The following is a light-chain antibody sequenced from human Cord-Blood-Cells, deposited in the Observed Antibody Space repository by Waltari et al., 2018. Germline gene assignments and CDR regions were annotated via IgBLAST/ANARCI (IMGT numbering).Light chain of an antibody. CDR3: AAWDDSLSGVV. CDR2: RNN. CDR1: RSNLGRHY. J-gene: IGLJ2*01. Sequence: QSVLTQPPSASGTPGQRVTLPCSGSRSNLGRHYVYWYQQLPGTAPKLLIYRNNQRPSGVPDRFSGSKSGTSASLAISGLRSEDEADYYCAAWDDSLSGVVFGGGTKLTVL. V-gene: IGLV1-47*01.